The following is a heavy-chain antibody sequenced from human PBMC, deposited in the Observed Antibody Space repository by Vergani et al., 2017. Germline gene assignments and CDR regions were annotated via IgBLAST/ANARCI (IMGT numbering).Heavy chain of an antibody. Sequence: QVQLVESGGGLVKPGGSLRLSCAASGFTFSDYYMSWIRQAPGKGLEWVSYISSSSSYTNYADSVKGRFTISRDNAKNSLYLQMNSLRAEETAVYYCARDGSYYDSSGYYLDYWGQGTLVTVSS. J-gene: IGHJ4*02. CDR2: ISSSSSYT. V-gene: IGHV3-11*06. D-gene: IGHD3-22*01. CDR3: ARDGSYYDSSGYYLDY. CDR1: GFTFSDYY.